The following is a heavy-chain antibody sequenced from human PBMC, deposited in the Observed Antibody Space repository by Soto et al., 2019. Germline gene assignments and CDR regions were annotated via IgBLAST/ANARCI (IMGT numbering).Heavy chain of an antibody. CDR1: GGSISSGDYY. Sequence: SETLSLTCTVSGGSISSGDYYWSWIRQPPGKGLEWIGYNYYSGSTYYNPSLMSRVTMSLDTSKNQFSLKLSSVTAADTAVYYCARERVPSAIHHAGFDPWGLGTLVTVSS. J-gene: IGHJ5*02. CDR3: ARERVPSAIHHAGFDP. D-gene: IGHD2-2*02. CDR2: NYYSGST. V-gene: IGHV4-30-4*01.